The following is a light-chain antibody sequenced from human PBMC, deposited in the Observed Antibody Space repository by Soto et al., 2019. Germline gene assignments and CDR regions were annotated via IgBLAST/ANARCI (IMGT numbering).Light chain of an antibody. CDR2: KAS. V-gene: IGKV1-5*03. Sequence: DIHMTQSPSTLSASVGDRVTITCRASQSISSWLAWYQQKPGKAPKLLIYKASSLESGVPSRFSGSGSGTEFTLTISNLQPDDFATYYCQHYNSYFPWMFGQGTKVDI. J-gene: IGKJ1*01. CDR1: QSISSW. CDR3: QHYNSYFPWM.